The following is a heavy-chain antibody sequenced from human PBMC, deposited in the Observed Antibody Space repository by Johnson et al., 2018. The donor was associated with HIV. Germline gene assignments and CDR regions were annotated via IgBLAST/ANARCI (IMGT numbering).Heavy chain of an antibody. CDR3: AGKTWYDAFDI. D-gene: IGHD2-15*01. Sequence: VQLVESGGGVVQPGGSLRLSCAASGFTFSSYGMHWVRQAPGKGLEWVAFIRYDGSNKYYADSVKGRFTISRDNSKNTLYLQMNSLRAEDTAVYYCAGKTWYDAFDIWGQGTMVTVSS. CDR2: IRYDGSNK. J-gene: IGHJ3*02. CDR1: GFTFSSYG. V-gene: IGHV3-30*02.